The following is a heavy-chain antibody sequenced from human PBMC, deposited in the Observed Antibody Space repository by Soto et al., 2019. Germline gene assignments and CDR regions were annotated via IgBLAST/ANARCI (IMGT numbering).Heavy chain of an antibody. CDR3: ARGVGSSPPQY. J-gene: IGHJ4*02. D-gene: IGHD1-26*01. CDR2: IYASGSP. V-gene: IGHV4-59*02. CDR1: GGSVSVYY. Sequence: SETLSLTCTISGGSVSVYYWSWIRQSTGQGLEWIGYIYASGSPYYNPSLRSRVTISADTSKNQISLKLTSPTAADTAVYYCARGVGSSPPQYWGRGTLVTSPQ.